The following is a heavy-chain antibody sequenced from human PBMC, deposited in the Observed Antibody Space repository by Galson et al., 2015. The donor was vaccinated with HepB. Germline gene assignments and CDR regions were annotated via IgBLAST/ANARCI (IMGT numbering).Heavy chain of an antibody. Sequence: SLRLSCAASGFTFSNAWMSWVRQAPGKGLEWIGRIKNNAEGGTTDYAAPVKGRFTISRDDSEKMLYLQMNSLKIEDTALYYCTTDNYYDNSGYYYFRHWGQGTLVTVSS. J-gene: IGHJ1*01. CDR3: TTDNYYDNSGYYYFRH. D-gene: IGHD3-22*01. V-gene: IGHV3-15*01. CDR1: GFTFSNAW. CDR2: IKNNAEGGTT.